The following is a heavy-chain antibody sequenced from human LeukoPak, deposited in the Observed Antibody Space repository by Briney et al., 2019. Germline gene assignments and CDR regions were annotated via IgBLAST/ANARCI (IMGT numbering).Heavy chain of an antibody. CDR3: ARSLVIAGPTSDAFDI. V-gene: IGHV4-61*02. CDR1: GGSISSASYY. J-gene: IGHJ3*02. CDR2: IYISGSI. Sequence: SQTLSLTCSVSGGSISSASYYWSWIRQPAGKGLEWIGRIYISGSINYSSSLKSRVTTSVDTSKNQFSLKLSSVTAADTAVYYCARSLVIAGPTSDAFDIWGQGTMVTVSS. D-gene: IGHD6-13*01.